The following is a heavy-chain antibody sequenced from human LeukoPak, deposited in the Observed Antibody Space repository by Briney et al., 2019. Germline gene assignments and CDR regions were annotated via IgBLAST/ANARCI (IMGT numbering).Heavy chain of an antibody. D-gene: IGHD6-6*01. CDR3: AGSIAARPDDYYYYMDV. V-gene: IGHV3-53*01. J-gene: IGHJ6*03. CDR1: GFTVSSNY. CDR2: IYSGGST. Sequence: GGSLRLSCAASGFTVSSNYMSWVRQAPGKGLERVSVIYSGGSTYYADSVKGRFTISRDNSKNTLYLQMNSLRAEDTAVYYCAGSIAARPDDYYYYMDVWGKGTTVTVSS.